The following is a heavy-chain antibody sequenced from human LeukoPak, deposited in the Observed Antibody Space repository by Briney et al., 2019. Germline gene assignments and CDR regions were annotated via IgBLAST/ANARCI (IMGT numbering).Heavy chain of an antibody. V-gene: IGHV3-33*01. CDR1: GFTFSAYG. Sequence: PGGSLRLSCAASGFTFSAYGMHWVRQAPGKGLEWVALVWSDGNGKFYADSVKGRFTISRDNSKNTLYLQTNSLRAEDTAVYYCVRVLTVTFDSWGQGTLVTVSS. CDR3: VRVLTVTFDS. J-gene: IGHJ4*02. D-gene: IGHD4-17*01. CDR2: VWSDGNGK.